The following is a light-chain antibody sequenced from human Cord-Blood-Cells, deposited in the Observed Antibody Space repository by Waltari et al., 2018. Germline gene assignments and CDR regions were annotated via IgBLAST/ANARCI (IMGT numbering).Light chain of an antibody. J-gene: IGLJ1*01. V-gene: IGLV3-1*01. CDR1: NLGDKY. CDR2: QDS. CDR3: QAWDSSTYV. Sequence: SYELTQPPSVSVSPGQTVSITCSGDNLGDKYACWYQQKPGQSPVLVIYQDSKRPSGIPERFSGSNSGNTATLTISGTQAMDEADYYCQAWDSSTYVFGTGTKVTVL.